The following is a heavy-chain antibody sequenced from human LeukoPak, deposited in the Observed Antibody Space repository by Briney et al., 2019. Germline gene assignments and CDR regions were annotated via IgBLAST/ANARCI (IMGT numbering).Heavy chain of an antibody. J-gene: IGHJ4*02. CDR3: ARGRSWGASLS. D-gene: IGHD1-26*01. V-gene: IGHV4-34*01. CDR1: GGSFSGYY. Sequence: PSETLSLTCAVYGGSFSGYYWSWIRQPPGKGLEWIGEIDHSGSTNYNPSLKSRVTISVDTSKNQFSLKLSSVTAADTAVYYCARGRSWGASLSWGQGTLVTVSS. CDR2: IDHSGST.